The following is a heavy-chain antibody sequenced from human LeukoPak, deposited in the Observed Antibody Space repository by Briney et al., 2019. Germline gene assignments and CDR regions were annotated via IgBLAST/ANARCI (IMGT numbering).Heavy chain of an antibody. Sequence: GGSLRLSCAASGFTFSSYAMSWVRQAPGKGLEWVSVVSGSGGSTYYADSVKGRFTVSRDNSKNALYLQMNSLRAEDTAMYYCARGLGYCTSTTCLLPFDYWGKGTLVTVSS. CDR1: GFTFSSYA. CDR3: ARGLGYCTSTTCLLPFDY. D-gene: IGHD2-2*01. J-gene: IGHJ4*02. V-gene: IGHV3-23*01. CDR2: VSGSGGST.